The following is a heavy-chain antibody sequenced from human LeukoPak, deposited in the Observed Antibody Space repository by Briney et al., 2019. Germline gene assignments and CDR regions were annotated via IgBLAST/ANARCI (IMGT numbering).Heavy chain of an antibody. CDR3: ARDRRPITMIVVVRHEFDY. CDR1: GYTFTSYG. CDR2: ISAYNGNT. V-gene: IGHV1-18*01. Sequence: GASVKVSCKASGYTFTSYGISWVRQAPGQGLEWTGWISAYNGNTNYAQKLQGRVTMTTDTSTSTAYMELRSLRSDDTAVYYCARDRRPITMIVVVRHEFDYWGQGTLVTVSS. D-gene: IGHD3-22*01. J-gene: IGHJ4*02.